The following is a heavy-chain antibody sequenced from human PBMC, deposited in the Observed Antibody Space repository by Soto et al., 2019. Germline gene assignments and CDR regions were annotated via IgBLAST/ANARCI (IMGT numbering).Heavy chain of an antibody. CDR3: ARQDLEWLYGMDV. V-gene: IGHV5-51*01. J-gene: IGHJ6*02. CDR1: GYSFSSHW. D-gene: IGHD3-3*01. Sequence: GESLKISCKGSGYSFSSHWIGWVRQMPGKGLDWMGIIYPGDSDTRYSPSFQGQVTISADKSISTAYLQWSSLKASDTAMYYCARQDLEWLYGMDVWGQGTTVTVSS. CDR2: IYPGDSDT.